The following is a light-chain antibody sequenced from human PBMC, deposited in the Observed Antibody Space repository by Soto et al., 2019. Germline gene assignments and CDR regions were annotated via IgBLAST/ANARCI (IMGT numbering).Light chain of an antibody. V-gene: IGLV3-21*02. CDR3: HLWDIRSDHVV. Sequence: ELTQPPSVSVAPGQTARISCGGNNIGSNSVHWYRQKPGQPPVLVVYDDTDRPSGIPERFSGSNSGNTATLTISGVEGGDEADYYCHLWDIRSDHVVFGGGTKVTVL. CDR2: DDT. CDR1: NIGSNS. J-gene: IGLJ2*01.